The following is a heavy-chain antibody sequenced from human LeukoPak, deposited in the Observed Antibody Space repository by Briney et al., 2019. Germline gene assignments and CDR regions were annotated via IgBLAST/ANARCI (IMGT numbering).Heavy chain of an antibody. J-gene: IGHJ5*02. CDR3: ARCTKYTTGWCNWFDP. CDR2: ISTDGVNT. Sequence: PGGSLSLSCAASGFTFRNHAMNWVRQTPGKGLERGSSISTDGVNTYYADSVKGRFTISGDTSKDTLYLQMNSLSAEDTAVYYCARCTKYTTGWCNWFDPWGQGTLVTVSS. D-gene: IGHD6-19*01. CDR1: GFTFRNHA. V-gene: IGHV3-23*01.